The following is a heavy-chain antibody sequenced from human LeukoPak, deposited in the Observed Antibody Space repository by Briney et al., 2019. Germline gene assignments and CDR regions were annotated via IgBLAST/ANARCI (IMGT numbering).Heavy chain of an antibody. J-gene: IGHJ4*02. CDR1: GFTFSSYS. V-gene: IGHV3-21*01. Sequence: GGSLRLSCAASGFTFSSYSMNWVRQAPGKGLEWVSSISSSSSYIYYADSVKGRFTISRDNAKNSLYLQMNSLRADDTAVYYCARSARLMKGVVEVTALDDWGQGTLVTVSS. CDR2: ISSSSSYI. CDR3: ARSARLMKGVVEVTALDD. D-gene: IGHD3-3*01.